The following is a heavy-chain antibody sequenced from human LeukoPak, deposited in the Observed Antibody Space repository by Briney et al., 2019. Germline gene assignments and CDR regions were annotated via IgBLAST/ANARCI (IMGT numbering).Heavy chain of an antibody. V-gene: IGHV3-30*03. Sequence: QSGGSLRLSCAASGFTFSSYGMHWVRQAPGKGLEWVAVISYDGSNKYYADSVKGRFTISRDNSKNTLYLQMNSLRDEDTAVYYCARDETFDYWGQGTLVTVSS. CDR1: GFTFSSYG. CDR3: ARDETFDY. CDR2: ISYDGSNK. J-gene: IGHJ4*02.